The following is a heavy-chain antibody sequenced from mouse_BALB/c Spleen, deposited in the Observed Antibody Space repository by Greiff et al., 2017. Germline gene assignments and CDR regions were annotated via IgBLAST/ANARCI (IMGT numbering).Heavy chain of an antibody. CDR3: ARNGKGGNYLDY. CDR1: GFSLTSYG. V-gene: IGHV2-2*02. J-gene: IGHJ2*01. CDR2: IWSGGGT. Sequence: VQLQQSGPGLVQPSQSLSITCTVSGFSLTSYGVHWVRQSPGKGLEWLGVIWSGGGTDYNAAFISRLSISKDNSKSQVFFKMNSLQANDTAIYYCARNGKGGNYLDYWGQGTTLTVSA.